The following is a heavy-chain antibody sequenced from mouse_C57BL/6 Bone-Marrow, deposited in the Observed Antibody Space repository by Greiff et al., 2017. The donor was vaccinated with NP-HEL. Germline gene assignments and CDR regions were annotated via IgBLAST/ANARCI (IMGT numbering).Heavy chain of an antibody. CDR2: ISDGGSYT. V-gene: IGHV5-4*01. Sequence: EVQGVESGGGLVKPGGSLKLSCAASGFTFSSYAMSWVRQTPEKRLEWVATISDGGSYTYYPDNVKGRFTISRDNAKNNLYLQMSHLKSEDTAMYYCAREVSWEYFDYWGQGTTLTVSS. CDR3: AREVSWEYFDY. J-gene: IGHJ2*01. CDR1: GFTFSSYA. D-gene: IGHD4-1*01.